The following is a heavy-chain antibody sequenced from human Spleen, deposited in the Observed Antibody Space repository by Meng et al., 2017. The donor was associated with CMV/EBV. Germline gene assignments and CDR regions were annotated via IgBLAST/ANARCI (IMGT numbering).Heavy chain of an antibody. J-gene: IGHJ4*02. D-gene: IGHD3-3*01. Sequence: ISGGDYTWSGIRQPPGKGLMWIGYIYYSGSTYYNPSLKNRVTISVDTSKNQFSLKLSSVTAADTAVYYCARAYYDFWSGYYSGTWDYWGQGTLVTVSS. CDR3: ARAYYDFWSGYYSGTWDY. V-gene: IGHV4-30-4*08. CDR2: IYYSGST. CDR1: ISGGDYT.